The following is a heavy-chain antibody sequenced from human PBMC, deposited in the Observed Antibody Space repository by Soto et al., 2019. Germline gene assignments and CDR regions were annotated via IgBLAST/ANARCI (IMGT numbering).Heavy chain of an antibody. V-gene: IGHV3-23*01. CDR3: AKTVITTRMYGMDV. Sequence: LRLSCAASEFAFSSYAMSWARQAPGKGLEWVSGISSGSVNTYYADSVKGRFTISRDNSKNTLYLQMSGLRAEDTAVYYCAKTVITTRMYGMDVWGQGTTVTVSS. CDR2: ISSGSVNT. CDR1: EFAFSSYA. J-gene: IGHJ6*02. D-gene: IGHD3-22*01.